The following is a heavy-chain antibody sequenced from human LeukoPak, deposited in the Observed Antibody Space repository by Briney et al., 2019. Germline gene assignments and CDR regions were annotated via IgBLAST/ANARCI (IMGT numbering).Heavy chain of an antibody. CDR1: GGSISSGGYC. CDR3: ARSYLEWLLSFDY. Sequence: SQTLSLTCTVSGGSISSGGYCWSWIRQHPGEGLEWIGYIYYSGSTYYNPSLKSRVTISVDTSKNQFSLKLSSVTAADTAVYYCARSYLEWLLSFDYWGQGTLVTVSS. D-gene: IGHD3-3*01. CDR2: IYYSGST. V-gene: IGHV4-31*03. J-gene: IGHJ4*02.